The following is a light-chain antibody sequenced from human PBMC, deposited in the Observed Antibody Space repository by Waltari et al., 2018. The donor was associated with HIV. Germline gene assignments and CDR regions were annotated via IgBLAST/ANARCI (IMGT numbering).Light chain of an antibody. J-gene: IGKJ4*01. Sequence: DIVMTQSPDSLVVSLGERATINCKSSKSVLYSSNNKNYLAWYQQKPGQPPKLLIYWASTRESGVPDRFSGSGSGTDITLTISSLQAEDVAVYYCQQYYSTPFTFGGGTKVEIK. CDR2: WAS. CDR1: KSVLYSSNNKNY. CDR3: QQYYSTPFT. V-gene: IGKV4-1*01.